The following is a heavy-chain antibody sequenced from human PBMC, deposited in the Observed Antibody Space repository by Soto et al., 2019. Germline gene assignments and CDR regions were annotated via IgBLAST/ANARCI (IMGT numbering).Heavy chain of an antibody. J-gene: IGHJ4*02. CDR2: VSAYNGNT. D-gene: IGHD3-10*01. CDR3: VRDLDGSGSYYTDY. CDR1: GYMFISYG. Sequence: ASVKVSCKASGYMFISYGINWVRQAPGQGLEWMGWVSAYNGNTKYAQNLQGRVTMTTDTSTSTAYMEMRSLRSDDTAVYYCVRDLDGSGSYYTDYWGPGTLVTVSS. V-gene: IGHV1-18*01.